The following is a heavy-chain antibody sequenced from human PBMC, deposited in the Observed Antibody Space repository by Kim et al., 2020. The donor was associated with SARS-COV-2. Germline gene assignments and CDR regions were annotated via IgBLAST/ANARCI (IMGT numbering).Heavy chain of an antibody. D-gene: IGHD5-18*01. Sequence: NDNPSLKRRVTIAVDKSKNQLSLMLSSVAAADTAVDYCARDQGGHTYAYDYWGQGTLVTVSS. J-gene: IGHJ4*02. V-gene: IGHV4-4*02. CDR3: ARDQGGHTYAYDY.